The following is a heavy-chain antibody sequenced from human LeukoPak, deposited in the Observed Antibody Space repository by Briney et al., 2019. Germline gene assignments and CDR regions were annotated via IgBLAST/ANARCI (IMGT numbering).Heavy chain of an antibody. CDR1: GGSISRYF. D-gene: IGHD1-26*01. V-gene: IGHV4-59*08. CDR3: ARLSGSPHPPFDY. Sequence: PSETLSLTCSVSGGSISRYFWSWIRQPPGKGLEWIGYIYYSGSTYYNPSLMSRATISIATSKNQFSLKMTSLTAADTAVYYCARLSGSPHPPFDYWGQGTLVTVSS. J-gene: IGHJ4*02. CDR2: IYYSGST.